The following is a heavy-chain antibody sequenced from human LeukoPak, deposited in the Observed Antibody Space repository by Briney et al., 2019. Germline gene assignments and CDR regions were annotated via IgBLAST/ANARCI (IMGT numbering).Heavy chain of an antibody. V-gene: IGHV3-48*01. D-gene: IGHD3-22*01. J-gene: IGHJ6*03. Sequence: GSLRLSCAASGFTFSSYEMNWVRQAPGKGLEWVSYISSSGSTIYYADSVKGRFTISRDNSKNTLYLQMNSLRAEDTALYYCARGNYELYYYYYMDVWGKGTTVTVSS. CDR1: GFTFSSYE. CDR3: ARGNYELYYYYYMDV. CDR2: ISSSGSTI.